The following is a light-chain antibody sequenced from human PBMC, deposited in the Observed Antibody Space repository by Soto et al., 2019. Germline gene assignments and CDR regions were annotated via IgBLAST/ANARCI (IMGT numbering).Light chain of an antibody. CDR3: SSYRTSNSVI. J-gene: IGLJ2*01. Sequence: QSALTQPASVSGSPGQSISISCSGTSSDVGGYNYVSWYQQHPYKAPKLLIYEVSDRPSGISNRFSGSKSGNTASLTISGLQAEDEADYYCSSYRTSNSVIFGGGTKVTVL. CDR1: SSDVGGYNY. V-gene: IGLV2-14*03. CDR2: EVS.